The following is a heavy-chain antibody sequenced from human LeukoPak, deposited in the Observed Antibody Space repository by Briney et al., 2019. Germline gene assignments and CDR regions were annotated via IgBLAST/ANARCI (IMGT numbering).Heavy chain of an antibody. CDR2: IVPIFGTA. Sequence: SVKVSCKASGGTFSSYAISWVRQAPGQGLEWMGGIVPIFGTANYAQKFQGRVTITTDESTSTAYMELSSLRSEDTAVYYCARACIVVVVAATQGYFDLWGRGTQVTVSS. CDR3: ARACIVVVVAATQGYFDL. CDR1: GGTFSSYA. V-gene: IGHV1-69*05. J-gene: IGHJ2*01. D-gene: IGHD2-15*01.